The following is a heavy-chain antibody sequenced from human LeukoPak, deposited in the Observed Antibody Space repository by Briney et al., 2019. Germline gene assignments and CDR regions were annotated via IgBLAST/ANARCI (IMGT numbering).Heavy chain of an antibody. Sequence: GESLKISCKGSGYNFPNYWIGWVRQMPGKGLDWMGIIYPGDSDTRYSPFFQGQVTISADKSIRTAYLQWSSLKASDTAIYYCAKQAYCGGDCYYFDYWGQGTLVTVSS. J-gene: IGHJ4*02. CDR2: IYPGDSDT. CDR1: GYNFPNYW. V-gene: IGHV5-51*01. D-gene: IGHD2-21*02. CDR3: AKQAYCGGDCYYFDY.